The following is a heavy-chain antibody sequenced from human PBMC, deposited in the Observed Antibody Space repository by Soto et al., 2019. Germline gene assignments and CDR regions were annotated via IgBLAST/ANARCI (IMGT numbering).Heavy chain of an antibody. CDR2: ISYDGSDE. J-gene: IGHJ4*02. CDR1: GFTFNTFG. CDR3: ARGPYYGSGTLDF. V-gene: IGHV3-30*03. D-gene: IGHD3-10*01. Sequence: QVQLVESGGTMVQPGWSLTVSCAASGFTFNTFGMHWARQAPGKGPEWVAVISYDGSDEYYADSVKGRFTISRDNSMNTLSLQMNSLSVDDTGVYYCARGPYYGSGTLDFWGQGTLVTVSS.